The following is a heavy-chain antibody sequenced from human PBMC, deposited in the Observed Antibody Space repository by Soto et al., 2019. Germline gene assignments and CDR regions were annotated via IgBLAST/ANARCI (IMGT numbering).Heavy chain of an antibody. J-gene: IGHJ4*02. CDR3: ARAGGLLLDY. Sequence: QVQLVESGGGVVQPGRSLRLSCAASGFTFSSYAMHWVRQAPGKGLEWVAVISYDGSNKYYADSVKGRFTISRDNSKNTLYLHMNSLRAEDTAVYYCARAGGLLLDYWGQGTLVTVSS. CDR1: GFTFSSYA. V-gene: IGHV3-30-3*01. D-gene: IGHD2-15*01. CDR2: ISYDGSNK.